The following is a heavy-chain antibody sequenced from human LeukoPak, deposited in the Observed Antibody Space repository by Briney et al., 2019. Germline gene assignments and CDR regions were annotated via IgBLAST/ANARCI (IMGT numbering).Heavy chain of an antibody. V-gene: IGHV1-24*01. Sequence: ASVTVSCKVSGYTLTESSMHWVRQAPGKGLEWMGGFDPEDGETIYAQKFQGRVTMTEDTSTDTAYMELSSLRSEDTAVYYCATSYSSGLPFDYWGQGTLVTVSS. J-gene: IGHJ4*02. CDR3: ATSYSSGLPFDY. CDR2: FDPEDGET. CDR1: GYTLTESS. D-gene: IGHD6-19*01.